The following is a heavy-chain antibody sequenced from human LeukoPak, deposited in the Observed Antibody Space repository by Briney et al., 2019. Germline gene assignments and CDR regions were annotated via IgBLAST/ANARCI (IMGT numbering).Heavy chain of an antibody. CDR2: IYLRGNT. J-gene: IGHJ4*02. D-gene: IGHD4-17*01. V-gene: IGHV4-4*02. Sequence: PSGTLSLTCAISGGSISSSNWWTWVRQPPGQGLEWVGEIYLRGNTNYNPSLESRVTISVDESKTQLSLRLESVTAADTAVYYCARGTITTVTDSWGPGTLVTVSS. CDR1: GGSISSSNW. CDR3: ARGTITTVTDS.